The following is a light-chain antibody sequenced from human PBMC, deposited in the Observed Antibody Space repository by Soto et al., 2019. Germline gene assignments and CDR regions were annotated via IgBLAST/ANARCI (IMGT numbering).Light chain of an antibody. CDR2: GAS. CDR3: QQYGRSPGT. V-gene: IGKV3-20*01. CDR1: QSVSSNK. Sequence: EIVLTQSPGTLSLSPGERVTLSCRASQSVSSNKLAWYQQKPGQAPRLLIYGASRRATGIPDRFSGSGAGTDFTLTISRLEPEDFAVYCCQQYGRSPGTFGQGTKLEIK. J-gene: IGKJ2*01.